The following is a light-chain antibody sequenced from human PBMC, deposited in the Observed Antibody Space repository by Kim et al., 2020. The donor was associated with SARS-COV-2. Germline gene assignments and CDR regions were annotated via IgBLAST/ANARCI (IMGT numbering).Light chain of an antibody. CDR2: SND. CDR1: SSNIGSNY. J-gene: IGLJ7*01. V-gene: IGLV1-47*02. Sequence: QRVTISCSGTSSNIGSNYVSWYQQLSGTAPKVLIYSNDQRPAGVPDRFSGSTSGTLASLAISGLRSEDEADYYCATWDGSLSGPVFGGGTQLTVL. CDR3: ATWDGSLSGPV.